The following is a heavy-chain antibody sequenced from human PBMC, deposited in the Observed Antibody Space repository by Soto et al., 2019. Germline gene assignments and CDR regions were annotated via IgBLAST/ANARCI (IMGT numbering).Heavy chain of an antibody. Sequence: GESLKISCKGSGYSFTSYWIGWVRQMPGKGLEWMGIIYPGDSDTRYGPSFQGQVTISADKSISTAYLQWSSLKASDTAMYYCARQNVWGSYRPHDAFDIWGQGTMVTVSS. J-gene: IGHJ3*02. V-gene: IGHV5-51*01. D-gene: IGHD3-16*02. CDR2: IYPGDSDT. CDR3: ARQNVWGSYRPHDAFDI. CDR1: GYSFTSYW.